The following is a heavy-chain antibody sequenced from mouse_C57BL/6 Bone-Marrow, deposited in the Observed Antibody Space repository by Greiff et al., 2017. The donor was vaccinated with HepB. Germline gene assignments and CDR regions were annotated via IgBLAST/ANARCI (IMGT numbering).Heavy chain of an antibody. V-gene: IGHV1-22*01. CDR2: INPNNGGT. CDR1: GYTFTDYN. J-gene: IGHJ4*01. Sequence: EVMLQQSGPELVKPGASVKMSCKASGYTFTDYNMHWVKQSHGKSLEWIGYINPNNGGTSYNQKFKGKATLTVNKSSSTAYMELRSLTSEDSAVYYCARYYYGSRDAMDYWGQGTSVTVSS. CDR3: ARYYYGSRDAMDY. D-gene: IGHD1-1*01.